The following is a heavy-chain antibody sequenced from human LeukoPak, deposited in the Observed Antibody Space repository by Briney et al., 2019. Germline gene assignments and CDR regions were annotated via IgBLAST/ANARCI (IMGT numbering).Heavy chain of an antibody. CDR3: ARGGLDFWSGYYEDY. CDR1: GFTFSSYS. CDR2: ISSSSSYI. J-gene: IGHJ4*02. D-gene: IGHD3-3*01. V-gene: IGHV3-21*01. Sequence: GGSLRLSCAASGFTFSSYSMNWVRQAPGKGLEWVSSISSSSSYIYYADSVKGRFTISRDNAKNSLYLQMNSLGAEDTAVYYCARGGLDFWSGYYEDYWGQGTLVTVSS.